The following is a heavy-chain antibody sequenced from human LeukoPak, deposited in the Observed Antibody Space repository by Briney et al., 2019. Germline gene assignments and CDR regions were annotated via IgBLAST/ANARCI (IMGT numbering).Heavy chain of an antibody. V-gene: IGHV3-23*01. D-gene: IGHD3-10*01. J-gene: IGHJ4*02. CDR1: GFPFSSYG. CDR2: ISPGGGPT. Sequence: GGSLRLSCAGSGFPFSSYGMNWVRQAPGKGLEWVSGISPGGGPTYYADSVKGRFTISRDNSKNTLYLQMNSLRAEDTAVYYCAKSLSSRGLIIPKTSRYFDYWGQGTLVTVSS. CDR3: AKSLSSRGLIIPKTSRYFDY.